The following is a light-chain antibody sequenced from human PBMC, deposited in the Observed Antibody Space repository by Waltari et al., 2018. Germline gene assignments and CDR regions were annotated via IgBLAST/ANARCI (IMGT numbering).Light chain of an antibody. CDR3: QQRHNWPLT. J-gene: IGKJ4*01. V-gene: IGKV3-11*01. CDR1: QSVRSY. CDR2: DTS. Sequence: EIVLTQSPATLSLSPGERATLSCRASQSVRSYLAWYQQKPGQAPRLLIYDTSNRASGIPARFSGSGSGTDFSRSISSLEPEDFAVYYCQQRHNWPLTFGGGTKVEIK.